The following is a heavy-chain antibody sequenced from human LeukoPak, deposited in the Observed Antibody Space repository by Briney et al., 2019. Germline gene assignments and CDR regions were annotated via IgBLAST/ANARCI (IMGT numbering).Heavy chain of an antibody. CDR2: MYYSGNT. Sequence: PSETLSLTCTVSGGSLSTYSYYWGWIRQPPGKGLEWIGSMYYSGNTYYNPSLKSRVTMSADTSKKQFSLNLSSVTAADTAVYYCVRQIERDGYDYWGQGTLVTVSS. CDR3: VRQIERDGYDY. D-gene: IGHD5-24*01. V-gene: IGHV4-39*01. J-gene: IGHJ4*02. CDR1: GGSLSTYSYY.